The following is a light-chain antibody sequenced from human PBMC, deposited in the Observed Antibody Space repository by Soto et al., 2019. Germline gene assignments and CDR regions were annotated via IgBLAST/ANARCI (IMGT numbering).Light chain of an antibody. V-gene: IGLV2-8*01. CDR2: EVS. Sequence: LTQPRSASGSPGQSVTISCTGNSSDVGGYNYVSWYQQHPGKAPKLMIYEVSKRPSGVPDRFSGSKSGNTASLTVPGLQAEDEADYYCSSYAGSNNLGVFGTGTKVTVL. CDR1: SSDVGGYNY. CDR3: SSYAGSNNLGV. J-gene: IGLJ1*01.